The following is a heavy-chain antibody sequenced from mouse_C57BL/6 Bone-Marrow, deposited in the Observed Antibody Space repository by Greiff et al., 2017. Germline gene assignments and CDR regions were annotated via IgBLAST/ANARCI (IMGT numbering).Heavy chain of an antibody. CDR3: ARHYGSSYLYAMDY. J-gene: IGHJ4*01. CDR2: INYDGSST. V-gene: IGHV5-16*01. CDR1: GFTFSDYY. Sequence: EVKLVESEGGLVQPGSSMKLSCTASGFTFSDYYMAWVRQVPEKGLEWVANINYDGSSTYYLDSLKSRFIISRDNAKNILYLQMSSLKSEDTATYYCARHYGSSYLYAMDYWGQGTSVTVS. D-gene: IGHD1-1*01.